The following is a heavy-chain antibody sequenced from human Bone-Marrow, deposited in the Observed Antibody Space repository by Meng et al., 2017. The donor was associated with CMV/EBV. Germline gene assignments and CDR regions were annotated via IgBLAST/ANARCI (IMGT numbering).Heavy chain of an antibody. CDR3: AREWGYCSSTSCRNPHDAFDI. V-gene: IGHV3-30-3*01. CDR2: ISYDGDHK. CDR1: GFTFSSYA. D-gene: IGHD2-2*01. Sequence: GESLKISCAASGFTFSSYAMYWVRQAPGKGLEWLTFISYDGDHKYYADSVKGRFTISRDNSQNTLYLQMDSLRAEDTAIYYCAREWGYCSSTSCRNPHDAFDIWGQGTMVTVSS. J-gene: IGHJ3*02.